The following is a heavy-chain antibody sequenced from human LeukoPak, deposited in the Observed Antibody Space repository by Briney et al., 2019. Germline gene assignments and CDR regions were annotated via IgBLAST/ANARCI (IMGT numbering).Heavy chain of an antibody. CDR1: GYSFTNYW. Sequence: GESLKISCEASGYSFTNYWIGWVRQMPGKGLEWMGIIYPDDSESKYSPSFQGQVTISADKSISTAYLQWSSLKASDTAMYYCERSRDSSGYYYLMWGQGTLVTVSS. J-gene: IGHJ4*02. CDR3: ERSRDSSGYYYLM. CDR2: IYPDDSES. V-gene: IGHV5-51*01. D-gene: IGHD3-22*01.